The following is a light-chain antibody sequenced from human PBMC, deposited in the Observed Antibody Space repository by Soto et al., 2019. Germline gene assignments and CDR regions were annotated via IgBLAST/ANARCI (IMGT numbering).Light chain of an antibody. CDR1: QGIISW. J-gene: IGKJ1*01. CDR3: LQLNSYPLT. V-gene: IGKV1-12*01. CDR2: TAS. Sequence: DIQLTQSPSSASAAIGDSVIITYRASQGIISWLAWYQQRPGKAPKLLIYTASSLQSGVPSRFSHSGSGTEFTLSISCLQPKQIATYYSLQLNSYPLTFGPGTKVDIK.